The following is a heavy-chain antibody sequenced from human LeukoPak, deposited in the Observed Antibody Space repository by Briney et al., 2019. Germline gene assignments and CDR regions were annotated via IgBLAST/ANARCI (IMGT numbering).Heavy chain of an antibody. D-gene: IGHD3-10*01. V-gene: IGHV3-7*01. CDR3: ARPMVRGVISAYFDY. J-gene: IGHJ4*02. Sequence: TGGSLRHSCAASGFTFSSYWMSWVRQAPGKGLEWVANIKQDGSEKYYVDSVKGRFTISRDNAKNSLYLQMNSLRAEDTAVYYCARPMVRGVISAYFDYWGQGTLVTVSS. CDR2: IKQDGSEK. CDR1: GFTFSSYW.